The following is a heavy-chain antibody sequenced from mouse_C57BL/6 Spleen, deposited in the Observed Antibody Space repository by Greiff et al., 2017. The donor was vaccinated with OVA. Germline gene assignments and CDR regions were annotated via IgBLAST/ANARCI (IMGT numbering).Heavy chain of an antibody. CDR3: ARNSGSSPYYYAMDY. Sequence: QVQLPQSGPGLVQPSQSLSITCPVSGFSLPSYGVHWVRQSPGTGLEWLGVIWSGGSTDYNPAFISRLSISKDNSKSQVFFKMNSLQADDTAIYYCARNSGSSPYYYAMDYWGQGTSVTVSS. CDR2: IWSGGST. D-gene: IGHD1-1*01. CDR1: GFSLPSYG. V-gene: IGHV2-2*01. J-gene: IGHJ4*01.